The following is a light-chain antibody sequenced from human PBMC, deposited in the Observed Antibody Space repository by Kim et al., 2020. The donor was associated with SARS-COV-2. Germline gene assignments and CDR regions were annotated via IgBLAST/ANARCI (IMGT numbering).Light chain of an antibody. CDR3: CSYTGSSTYVV. CDR1: RSDVGSYNL. V-gene: IGLV2-23*02. CDR2: EVS. J-gene: IGLJ2*01. Sequence: QSITISCTGTRSDVGSYNLVSWYQHHPGKAPKLMIYEVSKRPSGVSNRFSGSKSGNTASLTISGLQAEDEADYYCCSYTGSSTYVVFGGGTQLTVL.